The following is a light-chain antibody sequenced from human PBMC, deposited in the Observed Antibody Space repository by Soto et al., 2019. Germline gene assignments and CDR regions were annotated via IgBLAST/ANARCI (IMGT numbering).Light chain of an antibody. CDR2: NNN. Sequence: QSVLTQPPSASGTPGQRVTISCSGSSSNIGSNTVNWYHQLPGTAPKLLISNNNQRPSGVPDRFSGSKSGTSASLAISGLQSEDVADYYCAAWDDGLNGVLFGGGTQLTVL. CDR3: AAWDDGLNGVL. V-gene: IGLV1-44*01. J-gene: IGLJ3*02. CDR1: SSNIGSNT.